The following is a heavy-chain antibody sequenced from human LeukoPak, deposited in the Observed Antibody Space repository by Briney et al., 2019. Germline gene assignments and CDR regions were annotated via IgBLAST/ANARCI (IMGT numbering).Heavy chain of an antibody. CDR2: IYYSGST. V-gene: IGHV4-59*01. J-gene: IGHJ3*02. D-gene: IGHD1/OR15-1a*01. CDR1: GGSISSYY. CDR3: ASHSSTRDYAFDI. Sequence: SEALSLTCTVSGGSISSYYWSWIRQPPGKGLEWIGYIYYSGSTNYNPSLKSRVTISVDTSKNQFSLKLSSVTAADRAVYYCASHSSTRDYAFDIWGQGTMVTVSS.